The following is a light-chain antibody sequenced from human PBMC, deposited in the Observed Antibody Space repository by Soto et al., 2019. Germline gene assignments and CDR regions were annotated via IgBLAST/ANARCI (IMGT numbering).Light chain of an antibody. CDR2: AAS. CDR1: PDISSW. CDR3: QQYNTYPYT. Sequence: DIQMTQSPSSLSASVGDRVTITCRASPDISSWLAWYQHKPEKAPKFLIYAASTLQSEAPSRFSGSVSGTDFTLTISTLQPEDLANYYCQQYNTYPYTFGQATKLDSK. J-gene: IGKJ2*01. V-gene: IGKV1D-16*01.